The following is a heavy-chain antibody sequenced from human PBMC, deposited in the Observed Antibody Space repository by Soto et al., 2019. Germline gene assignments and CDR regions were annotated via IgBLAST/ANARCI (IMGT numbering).Heavy chain of an antibody. V-gene: IGHV1-46*01. CDR1: GYTFTSYY. D-gene: IGHD6-13*01. CDR2: INPSGGST. Sequence: QVQLVQSGAEVKKPGASVKVSCKASGYTFTSYYMHWVRQAPGQGLEWMGIINPSGGSTSYAQKFQGRVTMTRDTSTSTVYMELSSLRSEDTAVYYCAREVQIYSSSWYLIQYYFDYWGQGNLVTVSS. J-gene: IGHJ4*02. CDR3: AREVQIYSSSWYLIQYYFDY.